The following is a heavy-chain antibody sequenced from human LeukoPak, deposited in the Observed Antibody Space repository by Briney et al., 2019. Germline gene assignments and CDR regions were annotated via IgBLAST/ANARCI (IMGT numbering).Heavy chain of an antibody. J-gene: IGHJ4*02. Sequence: GSLRLSCAASGFTFSNYWLSWVRQVPGKGPEWVADIRQDAKEIYYVDSVKGRFTISRDNAKNSLYLQMDSLRVDDTAVYYCARDKVSGPTLLDYWGQGTLVTVSS. D-gene: IGHD5/OR15-5a*01. V-gene: IGHV3-7*01. CDR2: IRQDAKEI. CDR3: ARDKVSGPTLLDY. CDR1: GFTFSNYW.